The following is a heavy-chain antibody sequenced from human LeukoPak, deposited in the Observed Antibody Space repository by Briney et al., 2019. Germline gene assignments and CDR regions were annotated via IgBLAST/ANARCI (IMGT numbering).Heavy chain of an antibody. V-gene: IGHV4-4*09. J-gene: IGHJ4*02. CDR1: GGSISSYY. CDR2: IYTSGST. D-gene: IGHD6-19*01. CDR3: ARGGIAVAGTIID. Sequence: SETLSLTCTVSGGSISSYYWSWIRQPPGKGLEWIGYIYTSGSTNYNPSLKSRVTISVDTSKNQFSLKLSSVTAADTAVYYCARGGIAVAGTIIDWGQGTLVTDSS.